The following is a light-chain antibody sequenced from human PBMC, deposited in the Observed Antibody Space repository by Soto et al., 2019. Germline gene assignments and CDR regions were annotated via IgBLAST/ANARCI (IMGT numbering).Light chain of an antibody. J-gene: IGKJ1*01. CDR2: KTS. CDR3: QQYDGYSWT. Sequence: DIQMTQSPSTLSGSVGDRVTINCRASQTISSWLAWYQQKPGQAPKLLIYKTSTLNSGVPSRFSGSGSGTEFTLTISSLQPDDFATYYCQQYDGYSWTFGQGTKVDI. CDR1: QTISSW. V-gene: IGKV1-5*03.